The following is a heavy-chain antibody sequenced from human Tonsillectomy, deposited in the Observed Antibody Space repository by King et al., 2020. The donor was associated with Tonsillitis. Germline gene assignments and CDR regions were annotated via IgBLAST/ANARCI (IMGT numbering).Heavy chain of an antibody. CDR3: ARVMDYGFSYFDY. CDR2: INHNGST. V-gene: IGHV4-34*01. CDR1: GGSFSGYY. J-gene: IGHJ4*02. D-gene: IGHD4-17*01. Sequence: QVQLQQWGAGLLKPSETLSLTCAVYGGSFSGYYWTWIRQPPGKGLEWIGEINHNGSTNYNPSLKSRVTISIDTSKSQFSLKLSSVTAADTAVYFCARVMDYGFSYFDYWGQGTLVTVSS.